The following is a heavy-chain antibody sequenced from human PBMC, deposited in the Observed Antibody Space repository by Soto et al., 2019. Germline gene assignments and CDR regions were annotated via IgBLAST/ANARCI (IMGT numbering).Heavy chain of an antibody. Sequence: EVQLVESGGGLVKPGGSLRLSCAASGFTFSNSWMSWVRQAPGKGLEWVADINPVESEKYYVDSVKGRFTVSRDNAKNSLYLQMNRLRVEDTALYYCARDPAWGSLDYWGLGTLVTVSS. CDR3: ARDPAWGSLDY. D-gene: IGHD7-27*01. CDR1: GFTFSNSW. J-gene: IGHJ4*02. CDR2: INPVESEK. V-gene: IGHV3-7*01.